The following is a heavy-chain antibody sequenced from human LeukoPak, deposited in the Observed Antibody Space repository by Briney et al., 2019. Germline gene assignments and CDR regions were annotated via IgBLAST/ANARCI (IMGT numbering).Heavy chain of an antibody. V-gene: IGHV3-30*18. J-gene: IGHJ4*02. D-gene: IGHD3-22*01. CDR1: GFTFSSYD. CDR2: ISYDGSNK. Sequence: GGSLRLSCAASGFTFSSYDMHWVRQAPGKGLEWVAVISYDGSNKYYADSVKGRFTISRDNSKNTLYLQMNSLRAEDTAVYYCAKDRYYYDSSGYYYVDYWGQGTLVTVSS. CDR3: AKDRYYYDSSGYYYVDY.